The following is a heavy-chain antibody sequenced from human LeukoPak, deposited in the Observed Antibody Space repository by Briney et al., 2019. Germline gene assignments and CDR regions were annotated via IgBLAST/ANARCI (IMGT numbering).Heavy chain of an antibody. D-gene: IGHD5-18*01. Sequence: GESLKISCKGSGYSSTSYWIGWVRQMPGKGLEWMGIIYPGDSDTRYSPSFQGQVTISADKSISTAYLQWSSLKASDTAMYYCARLVDTAMVIGYYFDYWGQGTLVTVSS. CDR2: IYPGDSDT. V-gene: IGHV5-51*01. CDR3: ARLVDTAMVIGYYFDY. CDR1: GYSSTSYW. J-gene: IGHJ4*02.